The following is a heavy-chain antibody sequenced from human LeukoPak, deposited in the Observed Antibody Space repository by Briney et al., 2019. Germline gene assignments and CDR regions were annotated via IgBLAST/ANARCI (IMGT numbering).Heavy chain of an antibody. CDR1: GGSISIYY. Sequence: SETLSLTCTVSGGSISIYYWSWIRQPPGKGLEWIGYIYATGSTNYNPSLKSRVTISVDTSKNQFSLNLRSVTAADTAVYYCARHGSVRSPLGPWGQGTLVTVSS. CDR3: ARHGSVRSPLGP. D-gene: IGHD3-10*01. CDR2: IYATGST. J-gene: IGHJ5*02. V-gene: IGHV4-4*09.